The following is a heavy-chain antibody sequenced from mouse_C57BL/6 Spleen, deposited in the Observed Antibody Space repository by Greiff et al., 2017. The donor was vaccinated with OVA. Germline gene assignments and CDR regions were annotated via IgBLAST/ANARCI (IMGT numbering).Heavy chain of an antibody. CDR2: IDPNSGGT. J-gene: IGHJ1*03. CDR1: GYTFTSYW. D-gene: IGHD4-1*01. Sequence: QVQLQQPGAELVKPGASVKLSCKASGYTFTSYWMHWVKQRPGRGLEWIGRIDPNSGGTKYNEKFKSKATLTVDKPSSTAYMQLSSLTSEESAVYYCARRTGTSYWYFDVWGTGTTVTVSS. CDR3: ARRTGTSYWYFDV. V-gene: IGHV1-72*01.